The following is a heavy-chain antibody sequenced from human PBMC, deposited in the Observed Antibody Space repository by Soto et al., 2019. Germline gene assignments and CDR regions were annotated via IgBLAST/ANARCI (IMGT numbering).Heavy chain of an antibody. CDR3: TRLSIDYYYYYYMDV. V-gene: IGHV3-49*03. D-gene: IGHD3-16*02. CDR2: IRSKAYGGTT. Sequence: GGSLRLSCTASGFTFGDYAMSWFRQAPGKGLEWVGFIRSKAYGGTTEYAASVKGRFTISRDDSKSIAYLQMNSLKTEDTAVYYCTRLSIDYYYYYYMDVWGKGTTVTVSS. CDR1: GFTFGDYA. J-gene: IGHJ6*03.